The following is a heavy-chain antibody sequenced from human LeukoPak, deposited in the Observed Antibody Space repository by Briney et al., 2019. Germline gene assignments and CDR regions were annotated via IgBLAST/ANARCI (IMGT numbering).Heavy chain of an antibody. CDR1: GFTFLNSW. J-gene: IGHJ4*02. CDR2: IKPDGSQK. V-gene: IGHV3-7*03. CDR3: ARDRDSNWYPYHDY. Sequence: GGSLRLSCAATGFTFLNSWMSWVRQAPGKGLEWMANIKPDGSQKYYVDSVKGRFTISRDNAKNSLYLQVDSLTAEDTAIYYCARDRDSNWYPYHDYWGQGVLVTVSS. D-gene: IGHD6-13*01.